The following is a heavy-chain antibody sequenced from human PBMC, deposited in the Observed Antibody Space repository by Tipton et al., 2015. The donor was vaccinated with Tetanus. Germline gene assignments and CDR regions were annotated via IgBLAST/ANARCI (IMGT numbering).Heavy chain of an antibody. CDR2: IYYSGST. Sequence: TLSLTCSVSGGSISSSSYYWGWIRQPPGKGLEWIGSIYYSGSTYYNPSLKSRVTISVDTSKNQFSLKRSSVTAADTAVYYCASSAYKAGFDYWGQGTLVTVSS. V-gene: IGHV4-39*01. D-gene: IGHD5-24*01. CDR3: ASSAYKAGFDY. CDR1: GGSISSSSYY. J-gene: IGHJ4*02.